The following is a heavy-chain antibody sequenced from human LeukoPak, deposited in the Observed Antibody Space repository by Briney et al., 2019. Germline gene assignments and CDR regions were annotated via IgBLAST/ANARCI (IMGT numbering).Heavy chain of an antibody. CDR3: ARSVHDTSGYAY. CDR2: MYSGGAT. J-gene: IGHJ4*02. D-gene: IGHD3-22*01. Sequence: GGSLRLSCAASGFTVSSSYMSWVRQAPGKGLEWVSVMYSGGATYYANSVKGRSTISRDYSKNTLNLQMNNLGTEDTAVYFCARSVHDTSGYAYWGQGTLVTVSS. CDR1: GFTVSSSY. V-gene: IGHV3-66*02.